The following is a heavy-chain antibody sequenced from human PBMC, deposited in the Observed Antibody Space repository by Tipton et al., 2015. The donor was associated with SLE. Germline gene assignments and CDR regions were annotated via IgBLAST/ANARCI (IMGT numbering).Heavy chain of an antibody. Sequence: TLSLTCAVYGGSFSGYYWSWIRQPPGKGLEWIGEINHSGSTNYNPSLKSRVTISVDTSKSQFSLKLSSVTAADTAVYYCASKLGIYPDYWGQGTLVTVSS. J-gene: IGHJ4*02. D-gene: IGHD7-27*01. V-gene: IGHV4-34*01. CDR1: GGSFSGYY. CDR3: ASKLGIYPDY. CDR2: INHSGST.